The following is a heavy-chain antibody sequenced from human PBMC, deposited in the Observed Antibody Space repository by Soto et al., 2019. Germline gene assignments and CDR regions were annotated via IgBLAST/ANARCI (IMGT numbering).Heavy chain of an antibody. CDR1: GGSISSYY. D-gene: IGHD6-25*01. CDR3: ARGGSTVAY. Sequence: SETLSLTCTVSGGSISSYYWSWIRQPPGKGLEWIGYIYYSGSTNYNPSLKSRVTISVDTSKNQFSLKLSSVTAADTAVYYCARGGSTVAYWGQGTLVTVSS. CDR2: IYYSGST. J-gene: IGHJ4*02. V-gene: IGHV4-59*01.